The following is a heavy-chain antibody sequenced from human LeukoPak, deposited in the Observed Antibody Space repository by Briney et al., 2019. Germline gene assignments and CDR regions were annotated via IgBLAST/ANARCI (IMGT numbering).Heavy chain of an antibody. J-gene: IGHJ6*02. CDR3: AREDVVLVDAVRYYYYGRDV. CDR1: GYNFISYY. CDR2: INPSGGST. V-gene: IGHV1-46*01. Sequence: GASVKVSCKASGYNFISYYMHWVRQAPGQGLEWMGIINPSGGSTSYAQKFQDRVTMTRDTSTSTVYMELSSLKSEDTAVYYCAREDVVLVDAVRYYYYGRDVWGQGTTVSVS. D-gene: IGHD2-8*01.